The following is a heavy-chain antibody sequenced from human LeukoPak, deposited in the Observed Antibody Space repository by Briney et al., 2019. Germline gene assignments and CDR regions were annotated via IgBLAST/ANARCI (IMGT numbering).Heavy chain of an antibody. CDR3: ARDFAVAGLTHDY. D-gene: IGHD6-19*01. J-gene: IGHJ4*02. CDR2: INHSGST. CDR1: GGSFSGYY. V-gene: IGHV4-34*01. Sequence: SETLSLACAVYGGSFSGYYWSWIRQPPGKGLECIGEINHSGSTNYNPSLKSRVTISVDTSKNQFSLKLSSVTAADTAVYYCARDFAVAGLTHDYWGQGTLVTISS.